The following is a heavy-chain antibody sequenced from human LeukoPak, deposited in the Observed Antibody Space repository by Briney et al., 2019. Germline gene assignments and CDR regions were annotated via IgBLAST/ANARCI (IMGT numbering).Heavy chain of an antibody. D-gene: IGHD3-22*01. J-gene: IGHJ4*02. CDR1: GFTFSSYG. V-gene: IGHV3-33*01. CDR2: IWYDGSNK. Sequence: GRSLRLSCAASGFTFSSYGMHWVRQAPGKGLEWVAVIWYDGSNKYYADSVKGRFTISRDNSKNTLYLQMNSLRAEDRAVYYCARDLLPRAYYYDSSGYAHWGQGTLVTVSS. CDR3: ARDLLPRAYYYDSSGYAH.